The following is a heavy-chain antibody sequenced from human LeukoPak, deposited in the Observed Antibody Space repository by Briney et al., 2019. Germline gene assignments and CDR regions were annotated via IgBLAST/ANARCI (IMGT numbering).Heavy chain of an antibody. CDR3: ARSGGYCSGGSCQKHRWNYYYYMDV. J-gene: IGHJ6*03. Sequence: ASVKVSCKASGYTFTGYYIHWVRQAPGQGLECMGWINPNTGGTNYAQKFQGRVTMTRDTSISTAYMELSMLRSDDTAVYYCARSGGYCSGGSCQKHRWNYYYYMDVWGKGTTVTISS. V-gene: IGHV1-2*02. D-gene: IGHD2-15*01. CDR1: GYTFTGYY. CDR2: INPNTGGT.